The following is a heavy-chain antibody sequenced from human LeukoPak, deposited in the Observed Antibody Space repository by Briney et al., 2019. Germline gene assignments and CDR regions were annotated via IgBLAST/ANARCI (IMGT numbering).Heavy chain of an antibody. CDR3: ARDSDEYCSGGACSAFDH. V-gene: IGHV3-21*01. J-gene: IGHJ4*02. CDR2: ISSSSSYI. CDR1: GFTFSRYT. D-gene: IGHD2-15*01. Sequence: GGSLRLSCAASGFTFSRYTMNWVRQAPGKGLEWVSSISSSSSYIYYADSMKGRFTISRDNAKKSLYLQMNSLRAEDTAVYYCARDSDEYCSGGACSAFDHWGQGTLVTVSS.